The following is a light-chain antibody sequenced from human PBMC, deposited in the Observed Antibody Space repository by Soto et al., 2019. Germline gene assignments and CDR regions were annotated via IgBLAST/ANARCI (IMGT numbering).Light chain of an antibody. CDR2: GAS. V-gene: IGKV3-20*01. CDR1: QSISSSF. J-gene: IGKJ4*01. Sequence: EFVLTQSPGTLSLSPGERATLSCRASQSISSSFLAWYQQKPGQAPRLLIYGASSRGTGIPDRFSGSGSGTDFILTISRLRALFFAVYFCPHFGSIPPFTFGGGTNVEIK. CDR3: PHFGSIPPFT.